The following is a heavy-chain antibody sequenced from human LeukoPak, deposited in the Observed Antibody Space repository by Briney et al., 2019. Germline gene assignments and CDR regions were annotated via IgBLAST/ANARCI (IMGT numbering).Heavy chain of an antibody. V-gene: IGHV3-30*02. D-gene: IGHD5-24*01. CDR2: IRFDGSTQ. Sequence: GGSLRLSCAASGFIFSNDGMHWVRHSPDKGLEWVTFIRFDGSTQYYADSVKGRFTISRDNSKDTLYLQMSSLRLEDTGVYYCAKEGGDGSPFDYWGQGILVTVSS. CDR1: GFIFSNDG. CDR3: AKEGGDGSPFDY. J-gene: IGHJ4*02.